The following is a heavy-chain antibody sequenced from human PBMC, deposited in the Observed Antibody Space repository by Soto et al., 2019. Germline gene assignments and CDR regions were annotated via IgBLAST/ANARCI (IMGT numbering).Heavy chain of an antibody. Sequence: ASVKVSCKASGYTFTSYGISWVRQAPGQGLEWMGWISAYNGNTNYAQKLQGRVTMTTDTSTSTAYMELRSLRSDDTAVYYCARVVAEAGTHSNWFDPWGQGTLVTVSS. D-gene: IGHD2-15*01. V-gene: IGHV1-18*04. CDR3: ARVVAEAGTHSNWFDP. J-gene: IGHJ5*02. CDR1: GYTFTSYG. CDR2: ISAYNGNT.